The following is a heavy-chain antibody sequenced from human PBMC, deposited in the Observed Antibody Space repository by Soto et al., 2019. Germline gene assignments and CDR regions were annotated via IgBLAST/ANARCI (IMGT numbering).Heavy chain of an antibody. Sequence: QLQLQESGPGLVKPSETLSLTCSVSGGSIRSNIYYWGWIRQPPGKGLEWIATVHYSGSTYYTPSRPHRVTISADTSKIQFSLRLNSVTAADTAGYYCARQHYYDSSGYYPWNWGQGTLVTVSS. CDR1: GGSIRSNIYY. V-gene: IGHV4-39*01. CDR2: VHYSGST. D-gene: IGHD3-22*01. J-gene: IGHJ4*02. CDR3: ARQHYYDSSGYYPWN.